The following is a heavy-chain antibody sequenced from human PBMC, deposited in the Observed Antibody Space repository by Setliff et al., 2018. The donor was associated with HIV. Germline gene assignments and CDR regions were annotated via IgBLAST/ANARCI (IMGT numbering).Heavy chain of an antibody. CDR2: INAGNGDT. CDR3: ARGGPFLPFYVNF. CDR1: GYIFTNYV. V-gene: IGHV1-3*01. Sequence: ASVKVSCKASGYIFTNYVIHWVRQAPGQRLEWLGWINAGNGDTRYSQKFQGRIYITRDTSATTVYMELSRLRSEDTGLYYCARGGPFLPFYVNFWGQGTLVTV. J-gene: IGHJ4*02. D-gene: IGHD3-16*01.